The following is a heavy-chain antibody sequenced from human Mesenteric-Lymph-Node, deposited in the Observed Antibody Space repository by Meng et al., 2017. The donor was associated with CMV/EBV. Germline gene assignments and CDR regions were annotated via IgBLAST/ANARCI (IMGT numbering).Heavy chain of an antibody. Sequence: LTGAASGFTVSSNYMSWVRQAPGKGLEWVSVIYSGGSTYYADSVKGRFIISRDNSRNFLYQQMNSLSAEDTAVYYCARVRFGNGGLNYYYYYGMDVWGQGTTVTVSS. D-gene: IGHD3-10*01. J-gene: IGHJ6*02. CDR1: GFTVSSNY. CDR2: IYSGGST. V-gene: IGHV3-53*05. CDR3: ARVRFGNGGLNYYYYYGMDV.